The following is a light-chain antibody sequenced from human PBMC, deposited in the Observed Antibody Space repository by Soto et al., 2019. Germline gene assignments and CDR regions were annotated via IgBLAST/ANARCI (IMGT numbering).Light chain of an antibody. CDR1: SGHSSNA. Sequence: QSVLTQSPSASASLGASVKFTCTLSSGHSSNAVAWHQQQPEKGPRYLMKLNSDGSHTKGDGIPDRFSGPSSGAERYLTISSLQSEDEAEYYCQTWGTGTVVFGGGTQLTVL. CDR2: LNSDGSH. CDR3: QTWGTGTVV. J-gene: IGLJ2*01. V-gene: IGLV4-69*01.